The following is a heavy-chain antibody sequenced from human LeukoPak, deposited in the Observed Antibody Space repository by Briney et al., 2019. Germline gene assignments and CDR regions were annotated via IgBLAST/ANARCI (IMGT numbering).Heavy chain of an antibody. Sequence: GASVKVSCKASVYTFTGYYMHSVRQAPGQGLEWMGWINPTSGGTNQAQKFQGRVTMTRDTSISTAYMELSRLRSDDTAVYYCAREETEMATISLFDYWGQGTLVTVSS. CDR2: INPTSGGT. V-gene: IGHV1-2*02. D-gene: IGHD5-24*01. J-gene: IGHJ4*02. CDR1: VYTFTGYY. CDR3: AREETEMATISLFDY.